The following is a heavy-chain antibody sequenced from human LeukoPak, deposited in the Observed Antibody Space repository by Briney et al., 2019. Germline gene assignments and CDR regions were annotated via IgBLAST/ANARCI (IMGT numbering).Heavy chain of an antibody. J-gene: IGHJ6*03. V-gene: IGHV4-38-2*01. D-gene: IGHD6-25*01. CDR1: GYSISSGYY. CDR3: VRLAALRGFYYYTDV. Sequence: PSETLSLTCSVSGYSISSGYYWGWIRQPPGKGPEWVANVYRDGNTYYSPSLESRVTISVDTSKNLFSLKMRSLSAADTAVYYCVRLAALRGFYYYTDVWGKGTTVTISS. CDR2: VYRDGNT.